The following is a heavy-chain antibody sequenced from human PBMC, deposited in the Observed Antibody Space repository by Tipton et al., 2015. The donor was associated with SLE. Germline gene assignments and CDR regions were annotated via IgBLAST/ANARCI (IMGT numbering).Heavy chain of an antibody. V-gene: IGHV4-34*01. CDR2: INYIGRT. J-gene: IGHJ6*03. Sequence: TLSLTCEVNGGSLSHYFWSWIRQAPGKGLEWIGEINYIGRTNFNPSLKSRVTVSLDTRNNQHSLELTSVTAADTAVYYCARGVAIYWITYYDYYMDVWGKGTTVTVSS. CDR3: ARGVAIYWITYYDYYMDV. CDR1: GGSLSHYF. D-gene: IGHD2-2*03.